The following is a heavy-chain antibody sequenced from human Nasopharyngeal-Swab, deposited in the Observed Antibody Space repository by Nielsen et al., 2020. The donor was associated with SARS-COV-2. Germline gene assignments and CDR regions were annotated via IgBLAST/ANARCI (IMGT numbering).Heavy chain of an antibody. D-gene: IGHD6-13*01. Sequence: WIRQPPGKGLEWIGSIYYSGSTYYNPSLKSRVTISEDTSKNQFSQKLSSVTAADTAVYYCARLDVSAAGRDYWGQGTLVTVSS. V-gene: IGHV4-39*01. CDR3: ARLDVSAAGRDY. J-gene: IGHJ4*02. CDR2: IYYSGST.